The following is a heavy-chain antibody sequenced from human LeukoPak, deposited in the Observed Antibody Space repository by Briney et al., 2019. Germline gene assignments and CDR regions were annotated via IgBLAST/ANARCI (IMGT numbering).Heavy chain of an antibody. CDR3: ARVRSYYYGSGRGWFDP. D-gene: IGHD3-10*01. CDR1: GFTFSSYE. CDR2: INSDGSST. J-gene: IGHJ5*02. Sequence: SGGSLRLSCAASGFTFSSYEMNWVRQAPGKGLVWVSRINSDGSSTSYADSVKGRFTISRDNAKNTLYLQMNSLRAEDTAVYYCARVRSYYYGSGRGWFDPWGQGTLVTVSS. V-gene: IGHV3-74*01.